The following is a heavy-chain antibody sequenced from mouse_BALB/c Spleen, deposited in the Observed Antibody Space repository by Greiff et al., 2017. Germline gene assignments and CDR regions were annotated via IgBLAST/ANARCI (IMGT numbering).Heavy chain of an antibody. Sequence: VQLQQSGAELMKPGASVKISCKATGYTFSSYWIEWVKQRPGHGLEWIGEILPGSGSTNYNEKFKGKATFTADTSSNTAYMQLSSLTSEDSAVYYCARSGTGYAMDYWGQVTSVTVSS. CDR3: ARSGTGYAMDY. CDR2: ILPGSGST. CDR1: GYTFSSYW. D-gene: IGHD4-1*01. V-gene: IGHV1-9*01. J-gene: IGHJ4*01.